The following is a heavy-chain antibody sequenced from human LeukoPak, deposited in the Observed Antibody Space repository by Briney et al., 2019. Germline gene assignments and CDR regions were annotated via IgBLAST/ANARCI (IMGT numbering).Heavy chain of an antibody. V-gene: IGHV1-2*02. CDR3: AREGREFGPHKLAGFDY. CDR2: INPNSGAT. CDR1: GYTFTGYY. J-gene: IGHJ4*02. Sequence: SVTVSCKTSGYTFTGYYMHWVRQAPGQGLEWMGWINPNSGATTYVQEFQGRVTMTRDTSITTAYMELSGLRSDDTAVYYCAREGREFGPHKLAGFDYWGQGTLVTVS. D-gene: IGHD3-10*01.